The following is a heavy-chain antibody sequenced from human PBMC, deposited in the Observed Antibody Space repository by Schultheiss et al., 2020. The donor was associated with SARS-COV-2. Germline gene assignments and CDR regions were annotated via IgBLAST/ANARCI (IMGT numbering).Heavy chain of an antibody. CDR1: GFTFSSYG. D-gene: IGHD2-15*01. CDR2: ISYDGSNK. V-gene: IGHV3-30*03. J-gene: IGHJ4*02. Sequence: GGSLRLSCAASGFTFSSYGMHWVRQAPGKGLEWVAVISYDGSNKYYADSVKGRFTISRDNSKNTLYLQMNSLRAEDTAVYYCAREADIVVVVAASYYFDYWGQGTLVTVSS. CDR3: AREADIVVVVAASYYFDY.